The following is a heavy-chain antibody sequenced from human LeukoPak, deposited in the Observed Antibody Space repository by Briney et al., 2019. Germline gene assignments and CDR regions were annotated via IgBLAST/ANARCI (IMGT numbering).Heavy chain of an antibody. CDR1: GGSISTLY. Sequence: PSETLSLTCTVSGGSISTLYWSWIRQPPGKGLEWIGYIYYNGGTNYNPSLKSRVTIFVDTSKNQFSLKLSSVTAADTAVYYCARRETHDAFDIWGQGTMVTVSS. CDR2: IYYNGGT. CDR3: ARRETHDAFDI. V-gene: IGHV4-59*08. J-gene: IGHJ3*02.